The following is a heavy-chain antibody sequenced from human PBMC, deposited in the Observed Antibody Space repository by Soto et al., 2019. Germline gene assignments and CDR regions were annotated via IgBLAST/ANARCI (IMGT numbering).Heavy chain of an antibody. CDR2: IYYSGST. CDR1: GGSISSSSYY. CDR3: ARHGFPYSRYYYYYMDV. D-gene: IGHD4-4*01. J-gene: IGHJ6*03. Sequence: SETLSLTCTVSGGSISSSSYYWGWIRQPPGKGLEWIGSIYYSGSTYYNPSLKSRVTISVDTSKNQFSLKLSSVTAADTAVYYCARHGFPYSRYYYYYMDVWGKGTTVTVSS. V-gene: IGHV4-39*01.